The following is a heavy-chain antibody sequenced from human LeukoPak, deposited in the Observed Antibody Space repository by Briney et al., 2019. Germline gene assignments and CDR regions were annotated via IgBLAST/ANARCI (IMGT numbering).Heavy chain of an antibody. D-gene: IGHD3-10*01. CDR1: GYTFTGYY. V-gene: IGHV1-2*02. J-gene: IGHJ6*03. CDR3: AREAGAEENYYYYYMDV. Sequence: ASVKVSCKASGYTFTGYYMHWVRQAPGQGLEWMGWINPNSGGTNYAQKFQGRVTMTRDTSISTAYMEPSRLRSDDTAVYYCAREAGAEENYYYYYMDVWGKGTTVTVSS. CDR2: INPNSGGT.